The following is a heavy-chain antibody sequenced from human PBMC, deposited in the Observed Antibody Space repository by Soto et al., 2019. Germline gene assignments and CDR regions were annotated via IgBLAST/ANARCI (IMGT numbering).Heavy chain of an antibody. D-gene: IGHD3-22*01. CDR2: IWYDGSNK. CDR3: ARDFFYYDSSGSLGS. V-gene: IGHV3-33*01. J-gene: IGHJ5*02. CDR1: GFTFSSYG. Sequence: VGSLRLSCAASGFTFSSYGMHWVRQAPGKGLEWVAVIWYDGSNKYYADSVKGRFTISRDNSKNTLYLQMNSLRAEDTAVYYCARDFFYYDSSGSLGSWGQGTLVTVSS.